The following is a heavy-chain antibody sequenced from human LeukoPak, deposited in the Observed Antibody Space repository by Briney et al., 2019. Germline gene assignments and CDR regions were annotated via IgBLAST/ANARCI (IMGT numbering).Heavy chain of an antibody. V-gene: IGHV3-7*01. Sequence: GGSLRLSCAASGFTFSSYWMSWVRQAPGKGLEWVANIKQDGSEKYYVDSVKGRFTISRDNAKNSLYLQMNSLRAEDTAVYYCARDLRAHSSWPGAFDIWGQGTMVTVSS. J-gene: IGHJ3*02. CDR3: ARDLRAHSSWPGAFDI. CDR1: GFTFSSYW. D-gene: IGHD6-13*01. CDR2: IKQDGSEK.